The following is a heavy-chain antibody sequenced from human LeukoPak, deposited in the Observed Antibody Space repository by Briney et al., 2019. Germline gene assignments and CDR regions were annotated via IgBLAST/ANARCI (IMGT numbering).Heavy chain of an antibody. J-gene: IGHJ6*03. CDR1: GFTFSSFG. Sequence: GGPLRLSCAASGFTFSSFGMHWVRQAPGKELEWVAVFWYDGSNENYVYSVQRRFTVSRDNSKNTLYLQMNSLRAEDTAVYYCAREVCSGGRCYSSYYYYYMDVWGKGATVTVSS. CDR3: AREVCSGGRCYSSYYYYYMDV. V-gene: IGHV3-33*01. CDR2: FWYDGSNE. D-gene: IGHD2-15*01.